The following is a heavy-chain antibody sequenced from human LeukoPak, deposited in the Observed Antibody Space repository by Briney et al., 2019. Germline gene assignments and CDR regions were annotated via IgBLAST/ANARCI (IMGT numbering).Heavy chain of an antibody. CDR1: GYTFTSYG. D-gene: IGHD3-22*01. CDR2: ISAYNGNT. J-gene: IGHJ4*02. CDR3: ARVFSIRRMVLADSSGYYNDY. V-gene: IGHV1-18*01. Sequence: ASVKVSCKASGYTFTSYGISWVRQAPGQGLEWMGWISAYNGNTNYAQKLQGRVTMTTDTSTSTAYMELRSLRSDDTAVYYCARVFSIRRMVLADSSGYYNDYWGQGTLVTVSS.